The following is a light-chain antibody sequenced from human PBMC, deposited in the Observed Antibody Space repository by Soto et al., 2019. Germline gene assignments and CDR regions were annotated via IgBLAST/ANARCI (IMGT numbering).Light chain of an antibody. CDR2: GVN. Sequence: QSVLTQPRSVSGSPGQSVTISCTGTSSDVGRYNYVSWYQHHPGKAPKLMIYGVNERPSGVPDRFSGSKSVNTASPTISGLQAEDEADYHCCSYAGSYILVFGGGTKVTVL. CDR3: CSYAGSYILV. V-gene: IGLV2-11*01. J-gene: IGLJ3*02. CDR1: SSDVGRYNY.